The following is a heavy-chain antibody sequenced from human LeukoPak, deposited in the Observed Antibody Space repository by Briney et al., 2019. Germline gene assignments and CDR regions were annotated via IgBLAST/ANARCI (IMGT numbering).Heavy chain of an antibody. V-gene: IGHV3-7*03. CDR3: ARSGSFRGRFDY. D-gene: IGHD3-16*01. CDR1: GFTFSSYW. Sequence: GGSLRLSCEASGFTFSSYWMSWVRQAPGKGLEWVANINQDRSEKYYVESVKGRFTISRDNAKNSLHLQMNSLRAEDTAVYYCARSGSFRGRFDYWGQGTLVTVSS. J-gene: IGHJ4*02. CDR2: INQDRSEK.